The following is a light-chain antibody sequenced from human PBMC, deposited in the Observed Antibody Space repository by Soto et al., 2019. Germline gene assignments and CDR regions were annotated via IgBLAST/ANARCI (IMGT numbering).Light chain of an antibody. Sequence: EIVMTQSPATLSVSPGERATLFCRASQSVGRTLAWYQQKPGQSPRLLVYGASTRANGTPARFSGSGSGTEVTLTISSLQSEDVAVYYCQQYNQWPPYTFGQGTKVEIK. J-gene: IGKJ2*01. CDR1: QSVGRT. CDR2: GAS. V-gene: IGKV3-15*01. CDR3: QQYNQWPPYT.